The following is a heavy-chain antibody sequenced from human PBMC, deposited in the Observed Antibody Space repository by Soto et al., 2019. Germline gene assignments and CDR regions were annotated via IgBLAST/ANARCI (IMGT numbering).Heavy chain of an antibody. CDR2: INPNSGGT. J-gene: IGHJ4*02. V-gene: IGHV1-2*02. Sequence: GASVKVSCKASGYTFTGYYMHWVRQAPGQGLEWMGWINPNSGGTNYAQKFQGRVTMTRDTSISTAYMELSRLRSDDTAVYYCARGGFRNYHGGPVGYWGQGTLVTVSS. CDR1: GYTFTGYY. D-gene: IGHD3-10*01. CDR3: ARGGFRNYHGGPVGY.